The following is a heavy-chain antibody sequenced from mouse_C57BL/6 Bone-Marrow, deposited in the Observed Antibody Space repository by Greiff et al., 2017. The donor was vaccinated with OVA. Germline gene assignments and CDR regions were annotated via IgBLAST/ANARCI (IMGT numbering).Heavy chain of an antibody. V-gene: IGHV1-63*01. CDR3: AIGAGFYY. D-gene: IGHD3-3*01. Sequence: VQLQQSGAELVRPGTSVKMSCKASGYTFTNYWIGWAKQRPGHGLEWIGDIYPGGGYTNYNEKFKGKATLTADKSASTSYMQYSSLTSEDTAIYYCAIGAGFYYWGQGTTLTGSA. J-gene: IGHJ2*01. CDR1: GYTFTNYW. CDR2: IYPGGGYT.